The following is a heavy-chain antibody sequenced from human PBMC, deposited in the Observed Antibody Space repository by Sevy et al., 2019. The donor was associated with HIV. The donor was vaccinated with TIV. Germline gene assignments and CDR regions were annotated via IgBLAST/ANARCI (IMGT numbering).Heavy chain of an antibody. CDR3: ARHPLGTWFDL. D-gene: IGHD3-16*01. CDR1: GGSISSSRHY. V-gene: IGHV4-39*01. J-gene: IGHJ5*02. CDR2: RFYSGGA. Sequence: SETLSLTCNVSGGSISSSRHYWGWIRQSPGKSLEWIGSRFYSGGAYYNPSLKSRVTMSVDTSKNQFSLNVNSVTAADTAVYYCARHPLGTWFDLWGQGILVTVSS.